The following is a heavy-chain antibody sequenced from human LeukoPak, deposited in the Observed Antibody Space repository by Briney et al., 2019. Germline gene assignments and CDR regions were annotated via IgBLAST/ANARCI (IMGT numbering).Heavy chain of an antibody. D-gene: IGHD6-19*01. Sequence: GGSLRLSCAASGFTVSSNYMSWVRQAPGKGLEWVSVIYSGGSTYYADSVKGRFTISRDNSKNALYLQMNSLRAEDTAVYYCAKDLKQWLEYYFDYWGQGTLVTVSS. J-gene: IGHJ4*02. CDR1: GFTVSSNY. CDR3: AKDLKQWLEYYFDY. V-gene: IGHV3-53*01. CDR2: IYSGGST.